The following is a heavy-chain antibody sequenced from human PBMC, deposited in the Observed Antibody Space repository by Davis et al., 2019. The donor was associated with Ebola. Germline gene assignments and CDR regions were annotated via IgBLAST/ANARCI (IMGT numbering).Heavy chain of an antibody. CDR1: GCTFTDYL. Sequence: ASVKVSCKASGCTFTDYLMHWVRQAPGQGLEYMGYINCKSGGTNYVQKFQGRVTVTSDTSTSTAYMELSGLASDDTAVYYCAREKWGGTFDYWGQGTLVTVSS. CDR3: AREKWGGTFDY. D-gene: IGHD1-26*01. J-gene: IGHJ4*02. V-gene: IGHV1-2*02. CDR2: INCKSGGT.